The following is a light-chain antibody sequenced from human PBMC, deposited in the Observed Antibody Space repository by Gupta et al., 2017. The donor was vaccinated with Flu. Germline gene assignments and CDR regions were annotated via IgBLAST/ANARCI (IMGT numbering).Light chain of an antibody. CDR1: SSNIGAGYD. J-gene: IGLJ2*01. CDR3: QSYDSSLSGHVV. V-gene: IGLV1-40*01. Sequence: QSVLTQPPSVSGAPGQRVTISCTGSSSNIGAGYDVHWYQQLPGTAPNLLIFGNSNRPEGVPARFYGSKSGTSASLAITGLQAEEEADYYCQSYDSSLSGHVVFGGGTKLTVL. CDR2: GNS.